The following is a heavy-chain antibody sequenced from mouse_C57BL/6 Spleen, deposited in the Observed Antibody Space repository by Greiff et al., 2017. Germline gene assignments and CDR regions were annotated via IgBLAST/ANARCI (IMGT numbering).Heavy chain of an antibody. CDR1: GYAFSSSW. J-gene: IGHJ4*01. Sequence: QVQLQQSGPELVKPGASVKISCKASGYAFSSSWMNWVKQRPGKGLEWIGRIYPGDGDTNYNGKFKGKATLTADKSSSTTYMQLSILTSQDSAVYFCARDYGSSYYAMDYWGQGTSVTVSS. D-gene: IGHD1-1*01. V-gene: IGHV1-82*01. CDR3: ARDYGSSYYAMDY. CDR2: IYPGDGDT.